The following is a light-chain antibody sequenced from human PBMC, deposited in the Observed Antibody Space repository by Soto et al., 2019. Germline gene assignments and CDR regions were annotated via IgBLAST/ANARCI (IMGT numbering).Light chain of an antibody. CDR3: QQYNSYSPRT. Sequence: EIVMTQSPATLSVSPGERATLSCRASQRVSSNLAWYQQKPGQAPRLLIYGASSRATGIPVRFSGSGSGTDFTLTISSLQPDDFATYYCQQYNSYSPRTFGQGTKVDIK. J-gene: IGKJ1*01. CDR1: QRVSSN. V-gene: IGKV3D-15*01. CDR2: GAS.